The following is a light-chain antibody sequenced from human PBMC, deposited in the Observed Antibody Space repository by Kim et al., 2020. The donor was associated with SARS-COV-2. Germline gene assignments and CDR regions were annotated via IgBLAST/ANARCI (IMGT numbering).Light chain of an antibody. CDR1: QSVSSSY. J-gene: IGKJ1*01. V-gene: IGKV3-20*01. CDR3: QQYDSSLWT. Sequence: SPGERATLSCRASQSVSSSYFVWQQQKPVHAPRLLIYGASRWASGLPDRCSGSGSGKYFLIIISRLDPEDFAVYYWQQYDSSLWTFGQGTKVDIK. CDR2: GAS.